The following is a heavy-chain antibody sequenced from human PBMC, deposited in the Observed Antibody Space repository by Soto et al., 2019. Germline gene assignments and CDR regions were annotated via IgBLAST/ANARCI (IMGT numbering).Heavy chain of an antibody. CDR1: GFTFSSYW. CDR3: ARVAIVVVPAANNWFDP. V-gene: IGHV3-7*01. CDR2: IKQDGSEK. D-gene: IGHD2-2*03. J-gene: IGHJ5*02. Sequence: GGSLRLSCAASGFTFSSYWMSWVRQAPGKGLEWVANIKQDGSEKYYVESVKGRFTISRDNAKNSLYLQMNSLRAEDTAFFYCARVAIVVVPAANNWFDPWGQGTLVTVSS.